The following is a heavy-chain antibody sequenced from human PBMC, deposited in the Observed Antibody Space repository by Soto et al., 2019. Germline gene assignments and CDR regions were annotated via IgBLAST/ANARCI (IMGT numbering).Heavy chain of an antibody. Sequence: RASVKVSCKASGGTFSSYAISWVRQAPGQGLEWMGGIIPIFGTANYAQKFQGRVTITADESTSTAYMELSSLRSEDTAVYYCAREIPYSSSSHGWGQGPLVTVSS. V-gene: IGHV1-69*13. CDR1: GGTFSSYA. CDR3: AREIPYSSSSHG. D-gene: IGHD6-6*01. CDR2: IIPIFGTA. J-gene: IGHJ4*02.